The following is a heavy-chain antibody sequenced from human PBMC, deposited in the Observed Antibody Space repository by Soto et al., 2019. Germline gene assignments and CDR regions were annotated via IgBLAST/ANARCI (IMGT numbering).Heavy chain of an antibody. J-gene: IGHJ3*02. V-gene: IGHV3-23*01. Sequence: EVQLLESGGGLAQPGGSLRLSCAASGFLFSRYAMSWVRQAQGKGLERVSNISGSGADFYDAESVKGRFIISRDNSKNTRSLQMNSLRDDDTAVYYCAKSTGVLATTGGAFDIWGQGTVVTVAS. CDR2: ISGSGADF. CDR1: GFLFSRYA. CDR3: AKSTGVLATTGGAFDI. D-gene: IGHD5-12*01.